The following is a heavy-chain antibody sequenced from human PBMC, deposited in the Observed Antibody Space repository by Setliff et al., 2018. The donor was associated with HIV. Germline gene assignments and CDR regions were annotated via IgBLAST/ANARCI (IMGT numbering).Heavy chain of an antibody. V-gene: IGHV3-7*01. CDR3: AKSIRSYTPSPTFDY. D-gene: IGHD2-2*02. CDR2: IKQDGSEK. Sequence: PGGSLRLSCAASGFTFSSHWMSWIRQAPGKGLEWVASIKQDGSEKYFVDSVKGRFTISRDNAKDSMFLQMNSLRGEDTAVYYCAKSIRSYTPSPTFDYWGQGSLVTVSS. J-gene: IGHJ4*02. CDR1: GFTFSSHW.